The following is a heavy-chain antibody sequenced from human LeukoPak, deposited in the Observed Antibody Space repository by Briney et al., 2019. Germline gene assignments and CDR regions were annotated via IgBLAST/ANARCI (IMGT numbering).Heavy chain of an antibody. J-gene: IGHJ4*02. CDR2: ISSSGSTI. CDR1: GFTFSSYE. Sequence: GGSLRLSCAASGFTFSSYEMNWVRQAPGKGLEWVSYISSSGSTIYYADSVKGRFTISRDNAKNSLYLQMNSLRAEDTAVYYCAREGLVVVTPRAIDHWGQGTLVTVSS. CDR3: AREGLVVVTPRAIDH. D-gene: IGHD2-21*02. V-gene: IGHV3-48*03.